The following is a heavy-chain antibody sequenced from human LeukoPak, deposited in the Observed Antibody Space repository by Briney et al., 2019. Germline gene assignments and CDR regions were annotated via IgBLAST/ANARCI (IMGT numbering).Heavy chain of an antibody. D-gene: IGHD3-3*01. Sequence: PGESLKISCKGSGYSFTSYWIGWVRQMPGKGLEWMGIIYPGDSDTRYSPSFQGQVTISADKSISTAYLQWSSLKASDTAMYYCASCRYYDFWSGYPSSAFDIWGQGTMVTVSS. V-gene: IGHV5-51*01. CDR3: ASCRYYDFWSGYPSSAFDI. CDR2: IYPGDSDT. J-gene: IGHJ3*02. CDR1: GYSFTSYW.